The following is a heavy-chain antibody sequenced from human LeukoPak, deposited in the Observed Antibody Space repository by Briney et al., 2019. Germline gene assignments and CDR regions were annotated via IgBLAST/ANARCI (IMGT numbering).Heavy chain of an antibody. CDR2: IDPSDSYT. CDR1: GYSFTSYW. V-gene: IGHV5-10-1*01. D-gene: IGHD1-26*01. CDR3: ARRGYSGSYFDY. Sequence: GESLMISCKGSGYSFTSYWISWVRQLPGKGLEWMGRIDPSDSYTNYSPSFQGHVTISADKSISTAYLQWSSLKASDTAMYYCARRGYSGSYFDYWGQGTLVTVSS. J-gene: IGHJ4*02.